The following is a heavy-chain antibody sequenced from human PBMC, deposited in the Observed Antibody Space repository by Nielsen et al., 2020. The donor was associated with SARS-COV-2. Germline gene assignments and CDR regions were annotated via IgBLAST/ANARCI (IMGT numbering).Heavy chain of an antibody. Sequence: GGSLRLSCAASGFYFKNYNMNWIRQAPGKGLEWVALISFDGTNTYYADSVKGRFSISRDNSKKTLYVQLDSLRVEDTAVYYCAAGYESGTSGYWGQGTLVTVSS. CDR2: ISFDGTNT. D-gene: IGHD3-10*01. CDR3: AAGYESGTSGY. V-gene: IGHV3-30*14. CDR1: GFYFKNYN. J-gene: IGHJ4*02.